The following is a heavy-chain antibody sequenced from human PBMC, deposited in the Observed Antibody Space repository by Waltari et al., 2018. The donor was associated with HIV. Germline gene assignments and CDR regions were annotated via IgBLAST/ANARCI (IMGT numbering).Heavy chain of an antibody. CDR3: VRAAIYSRGCFDY. CDR1: GYTFTSYD. J-gene: IGHJ4*02. CDR2: MNPNRGDT. D-gene: IGHD6-19*01. V-gene: IGHV1-8*01. Sequence: QVQLVQSGAEVKKPGASLKVSCKASGYTFTSYDINWVRQATGQGLEWMGWMNPNRGDTGYAQKFQGRITMTSNTSISTVYMELSSLTSEETAVYYCVRAAIYSRGCFDYWGQGTLVTVSS.